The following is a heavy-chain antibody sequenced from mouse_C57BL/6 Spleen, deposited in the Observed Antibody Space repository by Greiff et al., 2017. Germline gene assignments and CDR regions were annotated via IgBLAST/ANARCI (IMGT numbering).Heavy chain of an antibody. V-gene: IGHV1-66*01. Sequence: QVQLQESGPELVKPGASVKISCKASGYSFTSYCIHWVKQRPGQGLEWIGWIYPGSGYTKYNEKFKGKATLTADTSSSTAYMQRSSLTSEDSAVYYCARDGGDWDYWGQGTTLTVSS. CDR3: ARDGGDWDY. J-gene: IGHJ2*01. CDR2: IYPGSGYT. CDR1: GYSFTSYC. D-gene: IGHD2-13*01.